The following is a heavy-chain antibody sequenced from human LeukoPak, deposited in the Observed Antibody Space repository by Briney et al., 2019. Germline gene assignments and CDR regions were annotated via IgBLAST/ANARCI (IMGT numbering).Heavy chain of an antibody. Sequence: VASVKVSCKASGYTFTGYYMHWVRQATGQGLEWMGWMNPNSGNTGYAQKFQGRVTMTRNTSISTAYMELSSLRSEDTAVYYCARLSSSSWYYFDYWGQGTLVTVSS. J-gene: IGHJ4*02. CDR2: MNPNSGNT. CDR3: ARLSSSSWYYFDY. CDR1: GYTFTGYY. D-gene: IGHD6-13*01. V-gene: IGHV1-8*02.